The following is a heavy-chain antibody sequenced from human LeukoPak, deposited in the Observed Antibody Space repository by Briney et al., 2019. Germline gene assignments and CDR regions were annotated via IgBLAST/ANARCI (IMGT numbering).Heavy chain of an antibody. J-gene: IGHJ4*02. Sequence: SETLSLTCSVSGGSISRSDHYWSWIRQPPGKGLEWIGYIYYSGITYYNPSLKSRVTISVDTSKNQFSLKLSSVTAADTAVYYCASTQGATEYYFDYWGQGTLVTVSS. CDR1: GGSISRSDHY. D-gene: IGHD4/OR15-4a*01. V-gene: IGHV4-30-4*01. CDR3: ASTQGATEYYFDY. CDR2: IYYSGIT.